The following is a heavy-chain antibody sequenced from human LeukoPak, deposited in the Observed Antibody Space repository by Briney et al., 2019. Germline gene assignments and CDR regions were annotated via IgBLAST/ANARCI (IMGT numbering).Heavy chain of an antibody. CDR2: INPNSGGT. D-gene: IGHD3-22*01. V-gene: IGHV1-2*02. CDR1: GYTFTGYY. CDR3: ARAQYYYDSSGYSDY. Sequence: ASVKVSCKASGYTFTGYYMHWVRQAPGQGLEWMGWINPNSGGTNYAQKFQGRVTMTRDTSISTAYMELSRLRSDDTAVYYCARAQYYYDSSGYSDYWGQGTLVTFSS. J-gene: IGHJ4*02.